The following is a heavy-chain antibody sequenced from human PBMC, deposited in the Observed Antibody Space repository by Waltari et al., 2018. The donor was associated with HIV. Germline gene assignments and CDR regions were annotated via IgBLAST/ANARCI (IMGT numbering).Heavy chain of an antibody. CDR2: IVVGSGNT. D-gene: IGHD2-2*01. V-gene: IGHV1-58*02. CDR3: AADSTVVVPAAPMAAFDI. Sequence: QMQLVQSGPEVKKPGTSVKVSCKASGFTFTSSAMQWVRQARGQRLEWIGWIVVGSGNTNYAQKFQERVTITRDMSTSTAYMELSSLRSEDTAVYYCAADSTVVVPAAPMAAFDIWGQGTMVTVSS. CDR1: GFTFTSSA. J-gene: IGHJ3*02.